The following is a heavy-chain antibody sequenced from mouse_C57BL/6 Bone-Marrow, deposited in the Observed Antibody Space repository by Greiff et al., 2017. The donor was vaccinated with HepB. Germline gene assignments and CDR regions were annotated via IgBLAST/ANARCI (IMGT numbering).Heavy chain of an antibody. CDR1: GFTFSDYG. V-gene: IGHV5-17*01. CDR2: ISSGSSTN. Sequence: EVMLVESGGGLVKPGGSLKLSCAASGFTFSDYGMHWVRQAPEKGLEWVAYISSGSSTNYYADTVKGRFTISRDNAKNTLFLQMTSLRSEDTAMYYCARSRHGSSYGFDVWGTGTTVTVSS. CDR3: ARSRHGSSYGFDV. D-gene: IGHD1-1*01. J-gene: IGHJ1*03.